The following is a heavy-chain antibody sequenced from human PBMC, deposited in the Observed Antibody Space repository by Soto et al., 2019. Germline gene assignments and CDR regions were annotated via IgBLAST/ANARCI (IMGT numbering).Heavy chain of an antibody. Sequence: SETLSLTCTVSGGSISSYYWSWIRQPAGKGLEWIGRIYASGGAKYNPSLKSRVTMSADTSKNQLSLRLSSVTAADTAVYYCARDRKQNGDYLPDYYYGMDVWGQGTTVTVSS. CDR2: IYASGGA. V-gene: IGHV4-4*07. D-gene: IGHD4-17*01. CDR3: ARDRKQNGDYLPDYYYGMDV. CDR1: GGSISSYY. J-gene: IGHJ6*02.